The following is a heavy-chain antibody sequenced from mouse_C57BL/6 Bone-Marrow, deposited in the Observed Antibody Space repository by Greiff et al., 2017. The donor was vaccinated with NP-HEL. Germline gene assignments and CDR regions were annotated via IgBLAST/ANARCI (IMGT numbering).Heavy chain of an antibody. J-gene: IGHJ3*01. CDR2: IYPGDGDT. Sequence: VQLVESGPELVKPGASVKISCKASGYAFSSSWMNWVKQRPGKGLEWIGRIYPGDGDTNYNGKFKGKATLTADKSSSTAYMQLSSLTSEDSAVYFCARWGYEFAYWGQGTLVTVSA. V-gene: IGHV1-82*01. CDR1: GYAFSSSW. D-gene: IGHD3-1*01. CDR3: ARWGYEFAY.